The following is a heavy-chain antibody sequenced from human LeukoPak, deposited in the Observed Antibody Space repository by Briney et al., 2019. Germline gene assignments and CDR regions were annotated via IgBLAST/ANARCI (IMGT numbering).Heavy chain of an antibody. CDR1: RFTFSSSW. CDR3: ARDPGYESWSPFWGGMDV. Sequence: QPAGSLRLSSAASRFTFSSSWMHWVRQAPGKGLVWVSRITRDGTSTTYTYPVKVRFTTSTDNAKNTLYLQIHSLRDDDTAVYYCARDPGYESWSPFWGGMDVWGNGTTVIVS. V-gene: IGHV3-74*03. D-gene: IGHD3-16*01. CDR2: ITRDGTST. J-gene: IGHJ6*01.